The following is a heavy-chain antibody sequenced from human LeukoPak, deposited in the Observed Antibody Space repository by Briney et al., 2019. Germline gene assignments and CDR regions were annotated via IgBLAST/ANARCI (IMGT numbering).Heavy chain of an antibody. J-gene: IGHJ3*02. CDR3: ANGIAVAGSPYYDAFDI. CDR1: GGSISSYY. V-gene: IGHV4-4*07. Sequence: SETLSLTCTVSGGSISSYYWGWFRQPAGKGLEWIGRLYYTGSTHYNPSLNSRVTMSVDTSKNQFSLNLRSLTAADTAMYYCANGIAVAGSPYYDAFDIWGQGTMVTVSS. CDR2: LYYTGST. D-gene: IGHD6-19*01.